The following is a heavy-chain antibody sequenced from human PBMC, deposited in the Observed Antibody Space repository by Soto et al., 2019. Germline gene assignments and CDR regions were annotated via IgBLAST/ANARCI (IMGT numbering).Heavy chain of an antibody. V-gene: IGHV1-58*01. CDR1: GFTFTSSA. CDR2: IVVGSGNT. D-gene: IGHD1-26*01. Sequence: GASVKVSCKASGFTFTSSAVQWVRQARGQRLEWIGWIVVGSGNTNYAQKFQERVTITRDMSTSTAYMELSSLRSEDTAVYYCAAILRGGSYLDGYWGQGTLVTVSS. CDR3: AAILRGGSYLDGY. J-gene: IGHJ4*02.